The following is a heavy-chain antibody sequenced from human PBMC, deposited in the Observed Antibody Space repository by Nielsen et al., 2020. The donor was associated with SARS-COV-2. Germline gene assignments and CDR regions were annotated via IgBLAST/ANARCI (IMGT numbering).Heavy chain of an antibody. Sequence: SCTVSGGSISSGGYYWSWIRQHPGKGLEWIGYIYYSGSTYYNPSLKSRVTISVDTSKNQFSLKLSSVTAADTAVYYCAREEQADAFDIWGQGTMVTVSS. CDR3: AREEQADAFDI. CDR2: IYYSGST. D-gene: IGHD1-26*01. J-gene: IGHJ3*02. V-gene: IGHV4-31*02. CDR1: GGSISSGGYY.